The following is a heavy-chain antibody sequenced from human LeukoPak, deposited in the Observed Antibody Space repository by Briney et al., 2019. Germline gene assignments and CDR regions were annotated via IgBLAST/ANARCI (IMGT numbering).Heavy chain of an antibody. J-gene: IGHJ4*02. V-gene: IGHV3-21*04. CDR2: LSGSGGLT. D-gene: IGHD2-21*02. Sequence: PGGSLRLSCVASGFIFSDYGIQWVRQAPGKGLEWVSSLSGSGGLTYYAESLRGRFTISRDNPKNTLYLQMNSLRVDDTAVYFCARGTYCAAGGCYSTFDSWGQGTLVTVSS. CDR1: GFIFSDYG. CDR3: ARGTYCAAGGCYSTFDS.